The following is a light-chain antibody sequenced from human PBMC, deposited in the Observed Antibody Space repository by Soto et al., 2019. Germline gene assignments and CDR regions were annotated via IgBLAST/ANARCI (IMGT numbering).Light chain of an antibody. V-gene: IGKV3-20*01. CDR3: QQYCSSPYT. CDR1: QSVTNSS. Sequence: EVVLTQSPGTLSLSPGDRGTLSYRASQSVTNSSLAWYQQKPGQAPRLLLYGASNRATDIPDRFSGSGSGTDFTLTINRLEPEDFAVYSCQQYCSSPYTFGQGTKLEIK. CDR2: GAS. J-gene: IGKJ2*01.